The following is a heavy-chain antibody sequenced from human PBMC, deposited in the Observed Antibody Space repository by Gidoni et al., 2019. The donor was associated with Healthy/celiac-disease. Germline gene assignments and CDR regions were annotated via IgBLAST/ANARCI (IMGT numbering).Heavy chain of an antibody. CDR1: GGTFSSYA. CDR2: IIPIFGTA. CDR3: ARGAGSGWPDAFDI. J-gene: IGHJ3*02. V-gene: IGHV1-69*06. D-gene: IGHD6-19*01. Sequence: QVQLVQSGAEVKKPGSSVKVSCKASGGTFSSYAISWVRQAPGQELEWMGGIIPIFGTANYAQKFQGRVMITADKSTSTAYMELSSLRSEDTAVYYCARGAGSGWPDAFDIWGQGTMVTVSS.